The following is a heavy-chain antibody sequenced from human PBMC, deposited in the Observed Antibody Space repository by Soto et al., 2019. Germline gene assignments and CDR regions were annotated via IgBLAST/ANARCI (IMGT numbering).Heavy chain of an antibody. V-gene: IGHV3-23*01. Sequence: GSLRLSCAASGFSFGSYSMTWVRQAPGKGLEWVSVIGGDAVTTYYADSVKGRFTVSRDNSKNTVHLQMNSLRAEDTAVYYCAKALYSSTYSRGMDVWGQGTTVTVSS. CDR2: IGGDAVTT. CDR3: AKALYSSTYSRGMDV. J-gene: IGHJ6*02. D-gene: IGHD6-19*01. CDR1: GFSFGSYS.